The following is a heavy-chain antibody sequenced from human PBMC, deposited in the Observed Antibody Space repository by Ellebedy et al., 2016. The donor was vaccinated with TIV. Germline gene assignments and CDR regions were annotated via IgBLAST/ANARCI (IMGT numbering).Heavy chain of an antibody. CDR2: IHYSGST. CDR1: GGSISSYY. Sequence: MPSETLSLTCTVSGGSISSYYWSWIRQPPGKGLEWIGYIHYSGSTNYNPSLKSRVTISVDTSKNQFSLKLSSVTAADTAVYYCVRHPTLGTLDYWGQGAQVTVAS. D-gene: IGHD3-16*01. V-gene: IGHV4-59*01. CDR3: VRHPTLGTLDY. J-gene: IGHJ4*02.